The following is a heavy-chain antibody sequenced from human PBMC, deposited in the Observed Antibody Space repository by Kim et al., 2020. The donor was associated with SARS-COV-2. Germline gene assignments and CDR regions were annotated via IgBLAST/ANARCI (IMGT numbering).Heavy chain of an antibody. J-gene: IGHJ6*02. D-gene: IGHD1-1*01. CDR3: ARASSKYNVYDHGMDA. Sequence: GGSLRLSCAASGFTLGNFAMNWVRQAPGKGLEWVSSISPSSGYKFYADSVQGRFTVSRDDAKESVYLQMSDLRGDDTGVYFCARASSKYNVYDHGMDARGQGTTVTVS. CDR2: ISPSSGYK. V-gene: IGHV3-21*01. CDR1: GFTLGNFA.